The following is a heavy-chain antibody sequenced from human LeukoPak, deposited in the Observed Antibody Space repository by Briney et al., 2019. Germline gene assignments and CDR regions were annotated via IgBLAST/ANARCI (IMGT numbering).Heavy chain of an antibody. CDR1: GFTFSSYS. D-gene: IGHD2-2*01. CDR2: ISSSSSYI. J-gene: IGHJ4*02. Sequence: KTGGSLRLSCAASGFTFSSYSMNWVRQAPGKGLEWVSSISSSSSYIYYADSVKGRFAISRDNAKNSLFLQMNSLRADDTAVYYCTREGGDCSSSSCYSLGQDSWGQGTLVTVSS. CDR3: TREGGDCSSSSCYSLGQDS. V-gene: IGHV3-21*01.